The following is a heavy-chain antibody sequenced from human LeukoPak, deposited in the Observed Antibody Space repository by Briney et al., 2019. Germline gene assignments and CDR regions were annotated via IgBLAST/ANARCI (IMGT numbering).Heavy chain of an antibody. V-gene: IGHV3-7*01. D-gene: IGHD6-13*01. CDR1: GFTFSTYG. CDR2: IKQDGSEK. J-gene: IGHJ3*02. Sequence: GGSLRLSCAGSGFTFSTYGMHWVRQAPGKGLEWVANIKQDGSEKYYVDSVKGRFTISRDNAKNSLYLQMNSLRAEDTAVYYCARLEQLIDAFDIWGQGTMVTVSS. CDR3: ARLEQLIDAFDI.